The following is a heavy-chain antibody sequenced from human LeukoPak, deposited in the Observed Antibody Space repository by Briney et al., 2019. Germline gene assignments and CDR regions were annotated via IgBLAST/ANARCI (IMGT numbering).Heavy chain of an antibody. V-gene: IGHV3-30*18. J-gene: IGHJ6*04. Sequence: GGSLRLSCAASGFTVSSNYMSWVRQAPGKGLEWVAVISYDGNHKYYADSGKGRFTISRDNSNNTLFLQMNSLRADDTTVYYCAKDSTIVFFFYYVYTCGKGDTCTVSS. D-gene: IGHD3-10*02. CDR1: GFTVSSNY. CDR2: ISYDGNHK. CDR3: AKDSTIVFFFYYVYT.